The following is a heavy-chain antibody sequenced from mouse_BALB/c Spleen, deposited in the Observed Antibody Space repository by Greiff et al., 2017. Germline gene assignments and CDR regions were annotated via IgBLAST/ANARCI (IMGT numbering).Heavy chain of an antibody. D-gene: IGHD2-10*02. V-gene: IGHV1-87*01. CDR1: GYTFTSYW. Sequence: SGAELARPGASVKLSCKASGYTFTSYWMQWVKQRPGQGLEWIGAIYPGDGDTRYTQKFKGKATLTADKSSSTAYMQLSSLASEDSAVYYCAVWDYAMDYWGQGTSVTVSS. CDR2: IYPGDGDT. CDR3: AVWDYAMDY. J-gene: IGHJ4*01.